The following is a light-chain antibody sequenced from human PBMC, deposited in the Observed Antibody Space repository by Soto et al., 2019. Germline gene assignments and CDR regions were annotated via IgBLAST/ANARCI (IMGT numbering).Light chain of an antibody. CDR2: DVS. Sequence: EIVLTQSPGTLSLSPGERATLSCRASQSVKNNYLACYQQKPGQAPRFIIYDVSRRATGIPDRFSGSGSGTDFTLTISTLEPEDFAVYYCQQYGSTPLTFGGGTKVEIK. V-gene: IGKV3-20*01. CDR3: QQYGSTPLT. J-gene: IGKJ4*01. CDR1: QSVKNNY.